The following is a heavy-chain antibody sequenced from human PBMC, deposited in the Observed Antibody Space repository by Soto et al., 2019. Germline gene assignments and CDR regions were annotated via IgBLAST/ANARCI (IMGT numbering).Heavy chain of an antibody. J-gene: IGHJ4*02. Sequence: GGSLRLSCSASGFTFNSYAMHWVRLAPGKGLEFVSAISSYGADTYYADSVKGRFAISRDNSKNTLYLQMSSLRAEDTALYYCVKEGYMRSDWYGQFDYWGQGALVTVSS. CDR3: VKEGYMRSDWYGQFDY. V-gene: IGHV3-64D*06. D-gene: IGHD6-19*01. CDR2: ISSYGADT. CDR1: GFTFNSYA.